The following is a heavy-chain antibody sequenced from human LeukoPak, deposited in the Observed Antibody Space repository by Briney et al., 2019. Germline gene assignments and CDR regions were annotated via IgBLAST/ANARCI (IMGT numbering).Heavy chain of an antibody. J-gene: IGHJ3*02. D-gene: IGHD1-20*01. V-gene: IGHV3-15*01. CDR1: GFTFSNAW. Sequence: PGGSLRLSCAASGFTFSNAWMSWVRQAPGKGLEWVGRIKSKTDGGTTDYAAPVKGRFTISRDDSKNTLYLQMNSLKTEDTAVYYCTTGYNWYPGAFDIWGQGTMVTVSS. CDR2: IKSKTDGGTT. CDR3: TTGYNWYPGAFDI.